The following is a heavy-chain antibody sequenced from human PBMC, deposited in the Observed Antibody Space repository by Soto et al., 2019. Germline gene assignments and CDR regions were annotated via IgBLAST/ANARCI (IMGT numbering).Heavy chain of an antibody. D-gene: IGHD6-19*01. CDR3: AQTTGWAGFHY. CDR1: GASIRNFY. CDR2: IYNGERT. V-gene: IGHV4-59*01. Sequence: QVHLQESGPGLVKPSETMSLTCTASGASIRNFYWNWVRQFPGKVMEWIGHIYNGERTNYNPSLKCRVTISVDTSKDQFSLKLSSVTVADPAVYYCAQTTGWAGFHYWGQGTLVAVSS. J-gene: IGHJ4*02.